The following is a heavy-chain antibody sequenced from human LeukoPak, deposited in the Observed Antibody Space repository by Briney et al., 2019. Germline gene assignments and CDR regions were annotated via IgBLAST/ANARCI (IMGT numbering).Heavy chain of an antibody. CDR2: ISPSGGEI. Sequence: GGSLRLSCAASGFTFSDYYMSWIRQAPGKGLEWVSSISPSGGEIHYADSVRGRFTISRDNSKSTLSLQMNSLRAEDTAIYYCATYRQVLLPFESWGQGTLVTVSS. CDR3: ATYRQVLLPFES. V-gene: IGHV3-11*01. CDR1: GFTFSDYY. D-gene: IGHD2/OR15-2a*01. J-gene: IGHJ4*02.